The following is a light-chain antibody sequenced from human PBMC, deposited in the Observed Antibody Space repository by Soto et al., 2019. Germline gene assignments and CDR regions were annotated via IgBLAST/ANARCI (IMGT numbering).Light chain of an antibody. V-gene: IGKV1-33*01. Sequence: DIQMTQSPSSLSASVGDRVTITCQASQDISNYLNRYQQKPGKAPKLLIYDAYNLETGVPSRFSGSGSVTDFTFTISSLQPEDIATYYCQQYDNRPPFSFGPGTKVDIK. J-gene: IGKJ3*01. CDR3: QQYDNRPPFS. CDR2: DAY. CDR1: QDISNY.